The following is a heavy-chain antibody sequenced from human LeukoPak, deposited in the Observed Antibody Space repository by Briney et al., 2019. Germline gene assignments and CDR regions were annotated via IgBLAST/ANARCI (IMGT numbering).Heavy chain of an antibody. D-gene: IGHD1-7*01. Sequence: GGSLRLSCAAFGFTFSSYAMSWVRQAPGKGLEWVSAISASGYSTYYADSVKGRFTISRDNSKKTLYLQMNSLRAEDTAIFYCAKDVYNWNFYFDYWGQGTLVTVSS. V-gene: IGHV3-23*01. CDR2: ISASGYST. CDR1: GFTFSSYA. CDR3: AKDVYNWNFYFDY. J-gene: IGHJ4*02.